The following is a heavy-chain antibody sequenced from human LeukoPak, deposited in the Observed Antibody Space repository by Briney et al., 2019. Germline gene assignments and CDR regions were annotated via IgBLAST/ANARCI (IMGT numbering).Heavy chain of an antibody. CDR3: ARVLGYCSGGNCYLDH. Sequence: SETLSLTCTVNGGSFSRYYWSWIRQPPGKGLEWIGSIFHSGSAYYNPSLKSRVTIPIDTSKNQFSLKLSSVTAADTAVYYCARVLGYCSGGNCYLDHWGQGILVTVSS. V-gene: IGHV4-34*12. J-gene: IGHJ4*02. CDR2: IFHSGSA. CDR1: GGSFSRYY. D-gene: IGHD2-15*01.